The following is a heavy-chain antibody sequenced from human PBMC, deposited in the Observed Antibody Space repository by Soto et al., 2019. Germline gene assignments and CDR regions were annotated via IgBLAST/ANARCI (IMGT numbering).Heavy chain of an antibody. CDR3: TRDPGL. CDR1: GGSISSGGYS. V-gene: IGHV4-30-2*01. J-gene: IGHJ2*01. Sequence: QLQLQESGSGLVKPSQTLSLTCAVSGGSISSGGYSWSWIRQPPGKGLEWIGYIYHSGSTYYNPSPXSXXTISVDRSKNQFSLKLSPVTAADTAVYCGTRDPGLWGRGTLVTVSS. CDR2: IYHSGST.